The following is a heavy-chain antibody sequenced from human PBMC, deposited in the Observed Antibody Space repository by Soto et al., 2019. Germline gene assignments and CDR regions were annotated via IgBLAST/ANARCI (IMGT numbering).Heavy chain of an antibody. CDR3: ARDILYRLDY. V-gene: IGHV4-30-4*08. Sequence: PSETLSLTCTVSGGSISTSSYHWAWIRQPPGKGLEWIGYIYYSGSAYYNPSLKSRVTISVDTSKNQFSLKLSSVTAADTAVYYCARDILYRLDYWGQGILVTVSS. J-gene: IGHJ4*02. CDR2: IYYSGSA. CDR1: GGSISTSSYH. D-gene: IGHD3-9*01.